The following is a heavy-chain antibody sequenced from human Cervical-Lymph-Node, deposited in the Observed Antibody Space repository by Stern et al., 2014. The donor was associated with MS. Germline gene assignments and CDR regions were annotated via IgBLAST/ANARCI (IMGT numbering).Heavy chain of an antibody. CDR1: GGSISSGSYY. V-gene: IGHV4-61*02. CDR2: IYTSGST. Sequence: QVQLQESGPGLVKPSQTLSLTCTVSGGSISSGSYYWSWIRQPAGKGLEWIGRIYTSGSTNYNPSLKSRVTISVDTSKNQFSLKRSSVTAADTAVYYCAADTIVGFDYWGQGTLVTVSS. CDR3: AADTIVGFDY. J-gene: IGHJ4*02. D-gene: IGHD5-18*01.